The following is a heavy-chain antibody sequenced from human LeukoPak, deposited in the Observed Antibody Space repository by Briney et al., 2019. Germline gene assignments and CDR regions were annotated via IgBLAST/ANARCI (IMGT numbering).Heavy chain of an antibody. CDR2: IIPILGIA. V-gene: IGHV1-69*04. Sequence: GSSVKVSCKASGGTFSSYAIRWVRQAPGQGLEWMGRIIPILGIANYAQKFQGRVTITADKSTSTAYMELSSLRSEDTAVYYCARAGRDGYNRGVFGYWGQGTLVTVSS. J-gene: IGHJ4*02. CDR1: GGTFSSYA. CDR3: ARAGRDGYNRGVFGY. D-gene: IGHD5-24*01.